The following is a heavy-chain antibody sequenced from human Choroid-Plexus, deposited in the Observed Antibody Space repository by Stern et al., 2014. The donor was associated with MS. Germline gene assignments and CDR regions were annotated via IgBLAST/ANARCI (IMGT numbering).Heavy chain of an antibody. Sequence: MQLVESGGGVVQPGRPLRLSCVASGFPFGSCAMHWVRQAPGKGLEWVAGVSYDGSNKYYADSVKGRFTIARDNSQNTLYMQMSSLRPEDTAVYYCAKDRQYWTYVFDHWGQGSLVTVSS. V-gene: IGHV3-30*18. CDR1: GFPFGSCA. CDR2: VSYDGSNK. D-gene: IGHD2-8*02. J-gene: IGHJ5*02. CDR3: AKDRQYWTYVFDH.